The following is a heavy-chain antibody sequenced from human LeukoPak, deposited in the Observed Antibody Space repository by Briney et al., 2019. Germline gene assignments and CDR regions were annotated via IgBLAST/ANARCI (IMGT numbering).Heavy chain of an antibody. CDR2: IKQDGSEK. J-gene: IGHJ4*02. CDR3: ARDLRWLVPRAPDY. CDR1: GFTFSSYW. V-gene: IGHV3-7*01. D-gene: IGHD6-19*01. Sequence: SGGSLRLSCAASGFTFSSYWMSWVRQAPGKGLEWVANIKQDGSEKYYVDSVKGRFTISRDNAKNSLYLQMNSLRAEDTAVYYCARDLRWLVPRAPDYWGQGTLVTVSS.